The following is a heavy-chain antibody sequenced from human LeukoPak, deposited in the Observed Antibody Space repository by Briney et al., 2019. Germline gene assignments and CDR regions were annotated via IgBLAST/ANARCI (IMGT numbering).Heavy chain of an antibody. J-gene: IGHJ5*02. V-gene: IGHV4-34*11. CDR2: IYYSGST. CDR1: GGSFSGYY. D-gene: IGHD3-10*01. Sequence: SETLSLTCAVYGGSFSGYYWSWIRQPPGKGLEWIGSIYYSGSTYYNPSLKSRVTISVDTSKNQFSLKLTSVTAADTAVYFCARGGYYGSGNDFRFDPWGQGTLVTVSS. CDR3: ARGGYYGSGNDFRFDP.